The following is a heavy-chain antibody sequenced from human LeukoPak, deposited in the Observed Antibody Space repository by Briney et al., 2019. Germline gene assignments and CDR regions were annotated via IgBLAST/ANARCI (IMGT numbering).Heavy chain of an antibody. V-gene: IGHV4-30-4*08. D-gene: IGHD2-2*01. J-gene: IGHJ4*02. CDR3: AREGPAGLFDY. CDR1: GGSISSYY. Sequence: SETLSLTCTVSGGSISSYYWSWIRQPPGKGLEWIGYIYYSGSTYYNPSLKSRVTISVDTSKNQFSLKLSSVTAADTAVYYCAREGPAGLFDYWGQGTLVTVS. CDR2: IYYSGST.